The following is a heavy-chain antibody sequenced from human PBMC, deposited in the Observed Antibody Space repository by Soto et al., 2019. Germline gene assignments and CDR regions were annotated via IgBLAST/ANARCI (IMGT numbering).Heavy chain of an antibody. CDR2: INAYNGNT. J-gene: IGHJ3*02. Sequence: ASVEFSCKASGYTFTSYYMHWVRQDPRQGLEWMGRINAYNGNTNYAQKLQGRVTMTTDTSTSTAYMELRSLRSDDTAVYYCARVLSVAVLNYAFDIWGQGTMVTVSS. CDR1: GYTFTSYY. CDR3: ARVLSVAVLNYAFDI. V-gene: IGHV1-18*04. D-gene: IGHD6-19*01.